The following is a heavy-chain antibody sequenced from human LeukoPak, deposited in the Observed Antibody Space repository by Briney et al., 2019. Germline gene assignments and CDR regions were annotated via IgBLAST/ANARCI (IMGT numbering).Heavy chain of an antibody. CDR3: ARVRWIQLWDLDY. V-gene: IGHV1-2*02. CDR2: INPNSGGT. D-gene: IGHD5-18*01. Sequence: GASVKVSCKASGYTFTGYYMHWVRQAPGQGLEWMGWINPNSGGTNYAQKFQGRVTMTRATSISTAYMELSRLRSDDTAVYYCARVRWIQLWDLDYWGQGTLVTVSS. CDR1: GYTFTGYY. J-gene: IGHJ4*02.